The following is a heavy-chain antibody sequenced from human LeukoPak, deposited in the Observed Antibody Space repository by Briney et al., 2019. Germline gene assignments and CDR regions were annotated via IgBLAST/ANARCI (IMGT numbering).Heavy chain of an antibody. CDR1: GFTFSSYS. V-gene: IGHV3-15*07. CDR3: STLTSRGLSDS. Sequence: GGSLRLSCAASGFTFSSYSMNWVRQAPGKGLEWVGRIKSKADGETIDYAAPVKGRFTFSRDDSKNMLYLQMNGLKSEDTAVYYCSTLTSRGLSDSWGQGTLVTVSS. CDR2: IKSKADGETI. D-gene: IGHD1-20*01. J-gene: IGHJ4*02.